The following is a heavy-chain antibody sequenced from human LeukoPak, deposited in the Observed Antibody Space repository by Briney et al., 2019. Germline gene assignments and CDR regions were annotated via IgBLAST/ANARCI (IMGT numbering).Heavy chain of an antibody. CDR1: GFTVSSNY. D-gene: IGHD1-26*01. CDR3: ARKRIKGGHAFDI. Sequence: PGGSPRLSCAASGFTVSSNYMSWVRQAPGKGLEWVSVIYSGGSTYYADSVKGRFTISRDNSKNTLYLQMNSLRAEDTAVYYCARKRIKGGHAFDIWGQGTMVTVSS. V-gene: IGHV3-66*01. CDR2: IYSGGST. J-gene: IGHJ3*02.